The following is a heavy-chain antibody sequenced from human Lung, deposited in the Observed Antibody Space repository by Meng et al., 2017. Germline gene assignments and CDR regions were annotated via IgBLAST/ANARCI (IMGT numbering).Heavy chain of an antibody. CDR3: ARGPTTMAHDFDY. Sequence: QVQLQQWGAGRLKPSEPLSLTCGVSGGSFSDYFLSWIRQPPGKGLEWIGEINHSGSTNYNPSLESRATISVDTSQNNLSLKLSSVTAADSAVYYCARGPTTMAHDFDYWGQGTLVTVSS. D-gene: IGHD4-11*01. J-gene: IGHJ4*02. CDR2: INHSGST. V-gene: IGHV4-34*01. CDR1: GGSFSDYF.